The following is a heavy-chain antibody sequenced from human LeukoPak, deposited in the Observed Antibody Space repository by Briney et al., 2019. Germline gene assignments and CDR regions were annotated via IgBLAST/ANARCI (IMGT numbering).Heavy chain of an antibody. V-gene: IGHV1-24*01. Sequence: GASVKVSCKVSGYTLTELSMHWVRQAPGKGLEWMGGFDPEDGETIYAQKFQGRVTMTEDTSTDTAYMELSSLRSEDTAVYYCATTPYGGSYRRSFDYWGQGTLVTVSS. CDR3: ATTPYGGSYRRSFDY. CDR2: FDPEDGET. J-gene: IGHJ4*02. CDR1: GYTLTELS. D-gene: IGHD1-26*01.